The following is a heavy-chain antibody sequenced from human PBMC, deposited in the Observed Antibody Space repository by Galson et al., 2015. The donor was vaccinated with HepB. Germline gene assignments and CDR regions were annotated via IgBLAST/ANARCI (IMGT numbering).Heavy chain of an antibody. CDR2: INAGNGNT. D-gene: IGHD1-1*01. V-gene: IGHV1-3*01. CDR1: GYTFTSYA. J-gene: IGHJ6*02. CDR3: AREAGTTSADYYYGMDV. Sequence: SVKVSCKASGYTFTSYAMHWVRQAPGQGLEWMGWINAGNGNTKYSQKFQGRVTITRDTSASTAYMELSSLRSEDTAVYYCAREAGTTSADYYYGMDVWGQGTTVTVSS.